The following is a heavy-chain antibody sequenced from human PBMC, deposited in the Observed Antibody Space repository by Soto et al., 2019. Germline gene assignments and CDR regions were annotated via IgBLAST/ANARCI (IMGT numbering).Heavy chain of an antibody. Sequence: GASVKVSCKASGYTFTSYAMHWVRQAPGQRLEWMGWINAGNGNTKYSQKFQGRVTTTRDTSASTAYMELSSLRSEDTAVYYCASGYYYGSGSYYNWFDPWGQGTLVTVSS. J-gene: IGHJ5*02. D-gene: IGHD3-10*01. CDR3: ASGYYYGSGSYYNWFDP. CDR1: GYTFTSYA. V-gene: IGHV1-3*01. CDR2: INAGNGNT.